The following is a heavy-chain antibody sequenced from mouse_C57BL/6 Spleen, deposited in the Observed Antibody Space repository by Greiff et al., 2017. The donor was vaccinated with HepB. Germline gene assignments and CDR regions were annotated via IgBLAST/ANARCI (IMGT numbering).Heavy chain of an antibody. D-gene: IGHD2-4*01. J-gene: IGHJ3*01. Sequence: DVKLQESGPGLVKPSQSLSLTCSVTGYSITSGYYWNWIRQFPGNKLEWMGYISYDGSNNYNPSLKNRISITRDTSKNQFFLKLNSVTTEDTATYYCAYDSWFAYWGQGTLVTVSA. CDR1: GYSITSGYY. V-gene: IGHV3-6*01. CDR2: ISYDGSN. CDR3: AYDSWFAY.